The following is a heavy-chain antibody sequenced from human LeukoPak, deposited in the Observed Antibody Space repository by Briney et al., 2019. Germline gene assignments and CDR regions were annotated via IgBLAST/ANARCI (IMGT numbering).Heavy chain of an antibody. Sequence: GGSLRLSCAASGFTFSGFEMNWVRQAPGKGLEWVSYISSSGSTRYYADSVEGRFTISRDNSKNTLYLQMNSLRAEDTAVYYCARAPGAAIRDDYWGQGTLVTVSS. V-gene: IGHV3-48*03. J-gene: IGHJ4*02. D-gene: IGHD2-2*02. CDR2: ISSSGSTR. CDR1: GFTFSGFE. CDR3: ARAPGAAIRDDY.